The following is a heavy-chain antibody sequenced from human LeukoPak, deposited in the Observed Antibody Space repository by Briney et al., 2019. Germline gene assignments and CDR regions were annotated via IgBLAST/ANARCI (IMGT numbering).Heavy chain of an antibody. D-gene: IGHD6-13*01. CDR3: ARDEALIAAAGVYYGMDV. CDR1: GDSVSSNSAA. CDR2: TYYRSKWYN. J-gene: IGHJ6*02. Sequence: SQTLSLTCAISGDSVSSNSAAWNWIRQSPSRGLEWLGRTYYRSKWYNAYAVSVKSRITINPDTSKNQFSLQLNSVTPEDTAVYYCARDEALIAAAGVYYGMDVWGQGTTVTVSS. V-gene: IGHV6-1*01.